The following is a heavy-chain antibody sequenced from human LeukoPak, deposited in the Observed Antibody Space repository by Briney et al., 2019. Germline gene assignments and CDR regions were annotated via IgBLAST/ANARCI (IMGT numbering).Heavy chain of an antibody. CDR2: ISAYNGNT. D-gene: IGHD6-13*01. J-gene: IGHJ4*02. CDR1: GYTFTSYG. V-gene: IGHV1-18*01. Sequence: ASVKVSCKASGYTFTSYGISWVRQAPGQGLEWMGWISAYNGNTNYAQKLQGRVTMTTDTSTSTAYMELRSLRSGDTAVYYCARILAAAGIWYFDYWGQGTLVTVSS. CDR3: ARILAAAGIWYFDY.